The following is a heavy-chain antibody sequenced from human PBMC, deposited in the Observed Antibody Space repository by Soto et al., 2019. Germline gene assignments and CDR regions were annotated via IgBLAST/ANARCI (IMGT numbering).Heavy chain of an antibody. Sequence: AGSLRLSCAVSGFTFSNHAMSWVRQAPGKGLEWVSAISTAVGATYYADSVKGRFTISRDDSKYTLYLQMDSLRAEDTAVYYCAKDRTAAARNFDYWGQGTLVTVSS. V-gene: IGHV3-23*01. J-gene: IGHJ4*02. CDR2: ISTAVGAT. D-gene: IGHD6-25*01. CDR1: GFTFSNHA. CDR3: AKDRTAAARNFDY.